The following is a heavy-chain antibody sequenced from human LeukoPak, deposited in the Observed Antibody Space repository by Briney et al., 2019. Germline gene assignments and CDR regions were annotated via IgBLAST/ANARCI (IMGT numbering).Heavy chain of an antibody. V-gene: IGHV4-59*01. Sequence: PSETLSLTCNVSDDSSSEYYWSWIRQPPGKGLEWIGYIYYSGSTNYNPSLKSRVTISVDTSKNQFSLKLSSVTAADTAVYYCARGVGDYVVYFDYWGQGTLVTVSS. J-gene: IGHJ4*02. CDR3: ARGVGDYVVYFDY. CDR2: IYYSGST. CDR1: DDSSSEYY. D-gene: IGHD4-17*01.